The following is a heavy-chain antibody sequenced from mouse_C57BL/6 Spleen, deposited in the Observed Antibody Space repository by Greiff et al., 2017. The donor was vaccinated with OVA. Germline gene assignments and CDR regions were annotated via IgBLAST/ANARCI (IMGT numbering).Heavy chain of an antibody. J-gene: IGHJ2*01. CDR1: GYTFTSYW. CDR3: ARWLDGYYYFDY. Sequence: QVHVKQPGAELVKPGASVKLSCKASGYTFTSYWMQWVKQRPGQGLEWIGEIDPSDSYTNYNQKFKGKATLTADKSSSTAYMQLNSLTSEDSAVYFCARWLDGYYYFDYWGQGTTLTVSS. D-gene: IGHD2-3*01. CDR2: IDPSDSYT. V-gene: IGHV1-50*01.